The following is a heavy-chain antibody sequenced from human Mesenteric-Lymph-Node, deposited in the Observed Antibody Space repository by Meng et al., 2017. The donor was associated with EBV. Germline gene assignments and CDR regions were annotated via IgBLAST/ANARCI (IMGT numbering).Heavy chain of an antibody. CDR3: ARRTRAGNFDD. J-gene: IGHJ4*02. CDR2: IYWDDDK. Sequence: QITLKESGPTLVKPTXTLTLTCTFSGFSLTTSGVGVGWIRQPPGKALEWLALIYWDDDKRYSPPLKSRLTITKDTSKNQVVLTMTNMDPVDTATYYCARRTRAGNFDDWEQGTLVTVSS. D-gene: IGHD6-13*01. V-gene: IGHV2-5*02. CDR1: GFSLTTSGVG.